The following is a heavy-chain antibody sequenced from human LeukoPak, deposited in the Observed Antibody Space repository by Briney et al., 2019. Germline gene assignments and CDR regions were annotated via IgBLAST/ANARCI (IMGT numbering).Heavy chain of an antibody. Sequence: GGSLRLSCAASGFTFSRYAMSWVRQAPGKGLQWVSEIGGSGGAIYYADSVRGRFTVSRDNSKNTVFLEMNSLRAEDTAVYYCARSNYYDSRSWGFDIWGQGTMVTVSS. CDR3: ARSNYYDSRSWGFDI. V-gene: IGHV3-23*01. CDR1: GFTFSRYA. CDR2: IGGSGGAI. J-gene: IGHJ3*02. D-gene: IGHD3-22*01.